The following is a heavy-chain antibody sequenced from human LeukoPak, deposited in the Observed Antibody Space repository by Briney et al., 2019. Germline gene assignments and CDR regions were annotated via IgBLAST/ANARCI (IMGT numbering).Heavy chain of an antibody. Sequence: SETLSLTCTVSGGSFSSSSYYWVWIRQPRGKGLQWVGSIYYDGSTYYNPSLNSRVTISVDTSKNQFSLNLRSMTAADTALYYCTRRGHVVAPNWGQGTLVTVSS. CDR1: GGSFSSSSYY. CDR2: IYYDGST. V-gene: IGHV4-39*01. J-gene: IGHJ4*02. CDR3: TRRGHVVAPN. D-gene: IGHD2-15*01.